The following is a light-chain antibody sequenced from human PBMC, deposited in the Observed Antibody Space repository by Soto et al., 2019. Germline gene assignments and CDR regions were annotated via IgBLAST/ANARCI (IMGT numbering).Light chain of an antibody. V-gene: IGKV1-9*01. J-gene: IGKJ3*01. CDR1: QGISSY. Sequence: DIQLTQSPSFLSASVGDRVTITCRASQGISSYLAWYQQKPGKAPKLLISTASTLQSGVPSRFSGSGSGTEFTLTISSLQPEDFATYICHQFDNLSQTFGPGTKVDIK. CDR2: TAS. CDR3: HQFDNLSQT.